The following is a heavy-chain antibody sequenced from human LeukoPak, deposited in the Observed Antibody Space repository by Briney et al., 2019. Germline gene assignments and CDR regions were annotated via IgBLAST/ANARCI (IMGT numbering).Heavy chain of an antibody. Sequence: GGSLRLSCTASGFTSGDYGMNWVRQPPGKGLEWVSGISWNGVSTTYADSVKGRFTISRDYAKNSLYLQMNSLRVEDTALYYCARVPSMVRGVLRFDPWGQGTLVTVSS. J-gene: IGHJ5*02. D-gene: IGHD3-10*01. CDR3: ARVPSMVRGVLRFDP. CDR2: ISWNGVST. V-gene: IGHV3-20*04. CDR1: GFTSGDYG.